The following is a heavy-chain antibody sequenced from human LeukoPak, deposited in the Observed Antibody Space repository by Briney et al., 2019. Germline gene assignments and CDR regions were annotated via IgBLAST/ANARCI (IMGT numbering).Heavy chain of an antibody. CDR2: ISSGAKTI. Sequence: PGGSLRLSCAASGFTFSSYEMNWVRQAPGKGLEWVSSISSGAKTIYYADSVKGRFTISRDNAKNSLYLQMNSLRAEDTAVYYCARGRYYFDYWGQGTLVTVSS. V-gene: IGHV3-48*03. J-gene: IGHJ4*02. CDR3: ARGRYYFDY. CDR1: GFTFSSYE.